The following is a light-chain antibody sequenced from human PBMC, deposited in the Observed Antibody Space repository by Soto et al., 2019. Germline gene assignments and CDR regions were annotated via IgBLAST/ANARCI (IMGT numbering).Light chain of an antibody. Sequence: QLVLTQSPSASASLGASVKLTCTLSSGHSSYAIAWHQQQPEKGPRYLMKLNSDGRHSKRDGIPDRFSGSSSRAERYLTSSSLQSEDEADYYCQTWGTGIHVVFGGGTKLTVL. J-gene: IGLJ2*01. CDR3: QTWGTGIHVV. CDR1: SGHSSYA. CDR2: LNSDGRH. V-gene: IGLV4-69*01.